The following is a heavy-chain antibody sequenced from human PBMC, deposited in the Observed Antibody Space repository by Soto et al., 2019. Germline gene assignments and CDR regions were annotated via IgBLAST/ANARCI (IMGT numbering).Heavy chain of an antibody. D-gene: IGHD2-2*01. V-gene: IGHV4-59*01. J-gene: IGHJ6*02. Sequence: PSETLSLTCTVSGGSISSYYWSWIRQPPGKGLEWIGYIYYSGSTNYNPSLKSRVTISVDTSKNQFSLKLSSVTAADTAVYYCARDRVPAARGYYYYGMDVWGQGTTVTVSS. CDR3: ARDRVPAARGYYYYGMDV. CDR1: GGSISSYY. CDR2: IYYSGST.